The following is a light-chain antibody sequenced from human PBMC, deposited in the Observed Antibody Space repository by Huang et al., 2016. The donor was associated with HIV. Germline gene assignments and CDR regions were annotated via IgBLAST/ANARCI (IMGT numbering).Light chain of an antibody. CDR3: QQGYSALIT. V-gene: IGKV1-39*01. CDR1: QNINTY. Sequence: DILLTQSPSSLSASVGDRVTITCRASQNINTYLNLYQQKPGKAPNLLIQSASTLQTGGPSRFSGSGSGTDFTLTVNSLQPEDSATYYCQQGYSALITCGQGTRL. CDR2: SAS. J-gene: IGKJ5*01.